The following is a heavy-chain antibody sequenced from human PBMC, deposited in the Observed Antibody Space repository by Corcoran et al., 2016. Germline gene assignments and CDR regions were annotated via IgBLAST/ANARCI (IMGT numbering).Heavy chain of an antibody. D-gene: IGHD2-15*01. CDR3: TTKLGFMYGSDY. Sequence: EVQLVESGGGLVKPGGSLRLSCAASGLTINNAWMTWVRQAPGKGLEWIGHLKSISHGGTTEYAAPVKGRFTISGDDSKNMLFLQMNSLKIEDTAVYFCTTKLGFMYGSDYWDQGTLVTVSS. V-gene: IGHV3-15*07. CDR1: GLTINNAW. J-gene: IGHJ4*02. CDR2: LKSISHGGTT.